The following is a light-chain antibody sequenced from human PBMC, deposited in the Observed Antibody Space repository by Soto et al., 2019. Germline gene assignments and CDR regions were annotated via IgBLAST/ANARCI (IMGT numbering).Light chain of an antibody. CDR3: QQYFDVPFT. CDR1: RSVLYKSNNKNH. V-gene: IGKV4-1*01. CDR2: WAS. Sequence: DIVMTQSPDSLAVSLGERATMNCKCSRSVLYKSNNKNHLAWYQQKPGQPPQFIIYWASTRESGVPERFSGSGSGTDFTLTISSLEAEDVAFYWFQQYFDVPFTFGGGTKVEI. J-gene: IGKJ4*01.